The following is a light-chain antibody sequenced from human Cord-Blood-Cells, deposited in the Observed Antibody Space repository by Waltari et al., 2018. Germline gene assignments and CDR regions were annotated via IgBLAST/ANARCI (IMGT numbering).Light chain of an antibody. V-gene: IGLV2-23*01. CDR1: SSDVGSYNL. J-gene: IGLJ1*01. Sequence: QSALTQPASVSGSPGQSITISCTGTSSDVGSYNLVSWYQQHPGKAPKPRIYEGSKRPSGVANRCAGSKSGNTASLTISGLQAEDEADYYCCSYAGSSTYVFGTGTKVTVL. CDR3: CSYAGSSTYV. CDR2: EGS.